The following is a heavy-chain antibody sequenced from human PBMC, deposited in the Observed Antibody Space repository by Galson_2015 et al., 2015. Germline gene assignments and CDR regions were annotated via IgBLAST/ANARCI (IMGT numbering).Heavy chain of an antibody. J-gene: IGHJ4*02. Sequence: SVKVSCKASGYTFPSYGISWVRQAPGQGLEWMGWISAYNGDTNYAQKFQDRVTVTTDTSTSTAYMELRSLRSDDTAVYYCARDPYTYGYTLRHYFDYWGQGTLVPVSS. CDR2: ISAYNGDT. CDR3: ARDPYTYGYTLRHYFDY. V-gene: IGHV1-18*01. D-gene: IGHD5-18*01. CDR1: GYTFPSYG.